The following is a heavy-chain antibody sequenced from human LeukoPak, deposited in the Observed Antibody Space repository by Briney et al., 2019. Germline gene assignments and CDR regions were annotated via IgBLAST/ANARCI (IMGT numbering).Heavy chain of an antibody. J-gene: IGHJ4*02. CDR1: GFSASSNY. CDR3: AAKGNGYTGIYVFAQ. V-gene: IGHV3-66*01. Sequence: GGPLRLSCAASGFSASSNYMSWVRQAPGKGLEWVAVIYSSGGTYHTDSVKGRFTISRDNSKNTLDLQMNSLRAEDTAVYYCAAKGNGYTGIYVFAQWGQGTLVTVSS. CDR2: IYSSGGT. D-gene: IGHD1-26*01.